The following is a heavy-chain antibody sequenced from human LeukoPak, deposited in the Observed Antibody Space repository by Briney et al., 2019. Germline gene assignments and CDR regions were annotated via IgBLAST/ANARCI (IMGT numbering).Heavy chain of an antibody. CDR2: MNPNSGNT. CDR3: ARGGITIFGVAPPEYKNNWFDP. V-gene: IGHV1-8*03. J-gene: IGHJ5*02. CDR1: GYTFTSYD. D-gene: IGHD3-3*01. Sequence: VASVKVSCKASGYTFTSYDINWVRQATGQGLEWMGWMNPNSGNTGYAQKFQGRVTVTRNTSISTAYMELSSLRSEDTAVYYCARGGITIFGVAPPEYKNNWFDPWGQRTLVTVSS.